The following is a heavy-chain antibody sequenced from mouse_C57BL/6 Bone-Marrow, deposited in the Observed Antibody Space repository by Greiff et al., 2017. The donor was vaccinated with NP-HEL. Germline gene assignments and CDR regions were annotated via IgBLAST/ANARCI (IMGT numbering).Heavy chain of an antibody. Sequence: QVQLQQSGAELVMPGASVKLSCKASGYTFTTYWMHWVKQRPGQGLEWIGEIDPSDSYTNYNQKFKGKSTLTVDKSSSTAYMQLSSLTSEDSAVYYCARRGLTTVGFEYWGQGTTLTVSS. CDR3: ARRGLTTVGFEY. J-gene: IGHJ2*01. V-gene: IGHV1-69*01. CDR1: GYTFTTYW. CDR2: IDPSDSYT. D-gene: IGHD1-1*01.